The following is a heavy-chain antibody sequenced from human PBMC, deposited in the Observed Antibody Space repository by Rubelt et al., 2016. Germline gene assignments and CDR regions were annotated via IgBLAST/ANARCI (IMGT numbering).Heavy chain of an antibody. V-gene: IGHV3-15*01. Sequence: EVQLVESGGGLVKPGGSLRLSCAASGFTFSNACMSWVRHAQGKGLEWVGRIKSKTDGGTTDYAAPVKGRFTISRDASKNTLDLQMNSLKTEDTAVDYCTTEDHSGSSYNFDYWGQGTLVTVSS. J-gene: IGHJ4*02. D-gene: IGHD1-26*01. CDR1: GFTFSNAC. CDR3: TTEDHSGSSYNFDY. CDR2: IKSKTDGGTT.